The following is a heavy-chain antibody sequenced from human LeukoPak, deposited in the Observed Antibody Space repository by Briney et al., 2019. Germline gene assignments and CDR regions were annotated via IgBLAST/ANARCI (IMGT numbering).Heavy chain of an antibody. Sequence: ASVKVSCKASGYTFTRYGISWVRQAPGQGLEWMGWISAYNGNTNYAQKLQGRVTMTTDTSTSTAYMELRSLRSDDTAVYYCARVRITMVRAHYYYYGMDVWGQGTTVTVSS. CDR2: ISAYNGNT. V-gene: IGHV1-18*01. J-gene: IGHJ6*02. CDR1: GYTFTRYG. D-gene: IGHD3-10*01. CDR3: ARVRITMVRAHYYYYGMDV.